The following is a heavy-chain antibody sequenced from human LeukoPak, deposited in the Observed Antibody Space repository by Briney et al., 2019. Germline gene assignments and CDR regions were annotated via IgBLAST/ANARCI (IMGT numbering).Heavy chain of an antibody. CDR2: IYGHDGGT. CDR3: VRDFDWGPDY. V-gene: IGHV1-2*02. CDR1: GYTFTGHY. D-gene: IGHD3-9*01. J-gene: IGHJ4*02. Sequence: ASVTVSCKASGYTFTGHYFHWGRRAPGQGVGWMGWIYGHDGGTNFAQKFQDRVTMTRDTSITTSYMELTSLTPDDTAVYYCVRDFDWGPDYWGQGTLVTVSS.